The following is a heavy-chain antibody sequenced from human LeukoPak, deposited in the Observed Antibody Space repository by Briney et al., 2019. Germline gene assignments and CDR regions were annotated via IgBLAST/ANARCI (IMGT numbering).Heavy chain of an antibody. Sequence: PGGPLRLSCAASGFTFSSYAMSWLRQAPGKALEWVSAISGSGGSTYYADSVKGRFTISRDNSKNTLYLQMNSLRAEDTAVYYCAKGLRAESIVGATHFDYWGQGTLVTVSS. D-gene: IGHD1-26*01. CDR3: AKGLRAESIVGATHFDY. CDR2: ISGSGGST. V-gene: IGHV3-23*01. J-gene: IGHJ4*02. CDR1: GFTFSSYA.